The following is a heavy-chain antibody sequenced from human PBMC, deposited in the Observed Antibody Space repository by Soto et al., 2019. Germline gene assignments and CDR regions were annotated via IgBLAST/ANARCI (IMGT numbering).Heavy chain of an antibody. V-gene: IGHV4-31*03. D-gene: IGHD6-13*01. J-gene: IGHJ1*01. CDR1: GGSISSGGYY. Sequence: KPSETLSLTCTVSGGSISSGGYYWSWIRQHPGKGLEWIGYIYYSGSTYYNPSLKSRVTISVDTSKNQFSLKLSSVTAADTAVYYCASRRLDSSSWYSYFQHWGQGTLVTVSS. CDR3: ASRRLDSSSWYSYFQH. CDR2: IYYSGST.